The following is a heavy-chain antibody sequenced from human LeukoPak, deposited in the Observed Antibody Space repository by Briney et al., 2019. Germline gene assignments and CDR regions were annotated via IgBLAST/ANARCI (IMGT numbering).Heavy chain of an antibody. D-gene: IGHD1-1*01. CDR3: ARDRVPKAGNWFDP. V-gene: IGHV1-69*05. CDR1: GGTFSRYS. CDR2: TIPIFGTA. Sequence: SVKVSCMAAGGTFSRYSVRWVRQPPGQVREWIGWTIPIFGTANYAQKFQGRVTLTTDESTSTAYMELSSLRSEDTAVYYCARDRVPKAGNWFDPWGQGTLVTVSS. J-gene: IGHJ5*02.